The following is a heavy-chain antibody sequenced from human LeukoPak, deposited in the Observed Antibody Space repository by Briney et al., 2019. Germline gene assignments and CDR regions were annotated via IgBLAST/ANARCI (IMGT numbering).Heavy chain of an antibody. J-gene: IGHJ4*02. Sequence: GGSLRLSCAVSGFTFSNYGMHWVRQAPGKGLEWVSAISGSGGSTFYADSVKGRFTISRDNSKNTLYLQMNSLRAEDTAVYYCAKFRGYSYGPIGYWGQGTLVTVSS. CDR1: GFTFSNYG. V-gene: IGHV3-23*01. CDR3: AKFRGYSYGPIGY. CDR2: ISGSGGST. D-gene: IGHD5-18*01.